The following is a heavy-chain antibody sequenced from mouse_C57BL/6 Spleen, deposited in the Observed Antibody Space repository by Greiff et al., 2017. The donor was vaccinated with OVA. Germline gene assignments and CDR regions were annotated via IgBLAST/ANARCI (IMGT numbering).Heavy chain of an antibody. CDR3: ARGYYGSSSAFFAY. CDR2: IDPEDGET. Sequence: LVTPGASVQLSCPASGFNIKDYYMHWVKQRTEQGLEWIGRIDPEDGETKYAPKFQGKATITADTSSNTAYLQLSSLTSEDTAVYYCARGYYGSSSAFFAYWGQGTLVTVSA. D-gene: IGHD1-1*01. CDR1: GFNIKDYY. J-gene: IGHJ3*01. V-gene: IGHV14-2*01.